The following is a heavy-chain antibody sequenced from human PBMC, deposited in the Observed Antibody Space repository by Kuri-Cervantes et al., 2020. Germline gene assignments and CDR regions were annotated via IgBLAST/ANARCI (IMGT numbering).Heavy chain of an antibody. CDR1: GFTFGDYA. CDR3: TTSEIAVAGPYYYYYYMDV. J-gene: IGHJ6*03. CDR2: IRSKAYGGTT. D-gene: IGHD6-19*01. V-gene: IGHV3-49*03. Sequence: GGSLRLSCTASGFTFGDYAMSWFRQAPGKGLEWVGFIRSKAYGGTTEYAASVKGRFTISRDDSKSIAYLQMNSLKTEDTAVYYCTTSEIAVAGPYYYYYYMDVWGKGTTVTVSS.